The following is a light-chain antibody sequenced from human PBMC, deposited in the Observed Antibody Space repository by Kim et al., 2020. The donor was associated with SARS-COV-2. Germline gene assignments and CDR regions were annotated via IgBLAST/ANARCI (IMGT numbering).Light chain of an antibody. J-gene: IGLJ3*02. CDR1: SSDVGLYNF. CDR2: EVT. Sequence: GQSVPISCTGTSSDVGLYNFGSWYQHHPGKAPKLIIYEVTKRPSGVPDRFSCSKSGNTASLTISGLQAEDEADYYCHSYAGNNNLVFGGGTQLTVL. CDR3: HSYAGNNNLV. V-gene: IGLV2-8*01.